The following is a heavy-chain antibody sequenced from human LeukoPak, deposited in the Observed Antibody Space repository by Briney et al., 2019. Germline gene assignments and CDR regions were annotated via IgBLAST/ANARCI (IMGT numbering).Heavy chain of an antibody. CDR2: ISSSSSYI. CDR1: GFTFDDYA. J-gene: IGHJ3*02. V-gene: IGHV3-21*04. Sequence: GGSLRLSCAASGFTFDDYAMHWVRQAPGKGLEWVSSISSSSSYIYYADSVKGRFTISRDNAKNSLYLQMNSLRAEDMAVYYCAKRSLSVAFDIWGQGTMVTVSS. CDR3: AKRSLSVAFDI. D-gene: IGHD3-16*01.